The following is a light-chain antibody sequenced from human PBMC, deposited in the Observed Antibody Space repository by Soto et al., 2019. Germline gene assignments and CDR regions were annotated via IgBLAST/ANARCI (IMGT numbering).Light chain of an antibody. V-gene: IGKV2-28*01. CDR3: MQALQTPYT. J-gene: IGKJ2*01. CDR2: LGS. Sequence: DIVMTQSPLSLPVTPGEPASISCRSSRSLLHSNGYNYLDWYLQKPGQSPQLLIYLGSNRASGVPDRFAGRRSGTDFTLKISRVEAEDVGVYYCMQALQTPYTFGQGTKLEIK. CDR1: RSLLHSNGYNY.